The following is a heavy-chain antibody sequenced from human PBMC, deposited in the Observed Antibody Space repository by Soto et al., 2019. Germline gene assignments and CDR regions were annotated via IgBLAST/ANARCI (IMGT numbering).Heavy chain of an antibody. Sequence: QAQLVQSGAEVKEPGASVKVSCKASGYSFTTSGITWVRQAPGQGLEWMGWISTYNGNTNYAQKRQERVTLTTDTSTSTAYMELRSLRSDDTAVYYCAGRLYGDYDYWGQGTLVTVSS. V-gene: IGHV1-18*01. D-gene: IGHD4-17*01. CDR2: ISTYNGNT. CDR3: AGRLYGDYDY. CDR1: GYSFTTSG. J-gene: IGHJ4*02.